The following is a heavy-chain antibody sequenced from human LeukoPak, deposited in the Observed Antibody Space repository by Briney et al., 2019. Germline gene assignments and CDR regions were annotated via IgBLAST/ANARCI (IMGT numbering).Heavy chain of an antibody. CDR2: IRGSGVNT. CDR3: ARDPNGDYIGAFDM. Sequence: GGSLRLSCTASGFSFSAYAMMWVRQAPGKGPEWVSAIRGSGVNTYYADSVKGRFTISRDNSKYTLFLQMISLRAEDTAVYYCARDPNGDYIGAFDMWGPGTMVTVSS. J-gene: IGHJ3*02. D-gene: IGHD4-17*01. V-gene: IGHV3-23*01. CDR1: GFSFSAYA.